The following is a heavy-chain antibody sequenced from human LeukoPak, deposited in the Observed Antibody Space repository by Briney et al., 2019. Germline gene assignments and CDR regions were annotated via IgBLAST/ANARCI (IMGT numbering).Heavy chain of an antibody. CDR3: ARGRYYDFWSGYWVYDAFDI. CDR2: IYYRGST. Sequence: SWIRQPPGXGXXXXGYIYYRGSTNYNPSLKSRVTISVDTSKNQFSLKLSSVTAADTAVYYCARGRYYDFWSGYWVYDAFDIWGQGTMVTVSS. V-gene: IGHV4-59*01. D-gene: IGHD3-3*01. J-gene: IGHJ3*02.